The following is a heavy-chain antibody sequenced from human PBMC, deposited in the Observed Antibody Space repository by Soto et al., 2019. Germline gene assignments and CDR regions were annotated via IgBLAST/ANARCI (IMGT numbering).Heavy chain of an antibody. Sequence: ASVKVSCKASGYTFTGYYMHWVRQAPGQGLEWMGWINPNSGGTNYAQKFQGRVTMTRDTSISTAYMELSRLRSDDTAVYYCARDGGVVAASTYFDYWGQGTLVTVSS. CDR2: INPNSGGT. CDR1: GYTFTGYY. CDR3: ARDGGVVAASTYFDY. D-gene: IGHD2-15*01. V-gene: IGHV1-2*02. J-gene: IGHJ4*02.